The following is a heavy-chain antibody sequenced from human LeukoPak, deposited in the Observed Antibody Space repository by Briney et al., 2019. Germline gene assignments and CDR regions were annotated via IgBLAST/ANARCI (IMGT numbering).Heavy chain of an antibody. CDR1: GFTFSSYA. Sequence: PGGSLRLSCAASGFTFSSYAMSWVRQAPGKGLEWVSVISGSGGSTYYADSVKGRFTISRDNSKNTLYLQMNSLRAEDTAVYYCARDYYDSSGYYLPFDYWGQGTLVTVSS. V-gene: IGHV3-23*01. CDR2: ISGSGGST. D-gene: IGHD3-22*01. J-gene: IGHJ4*02. CDR3: ARDYYDSSGYYLPFDY.